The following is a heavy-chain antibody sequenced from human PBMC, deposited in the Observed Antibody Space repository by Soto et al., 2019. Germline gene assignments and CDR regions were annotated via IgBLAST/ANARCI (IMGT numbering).Heavy chain of an antibody. CDR2: ISSSSDYI. J-gene: IGHJ4*02. V-gene: IGHV3-21*01. CDR3: ARTYSRSWYANYDQ. Sequence: GGSLRLSCVGSGFIFRSYTMNWVRQAPGKGLEWVSSISSSSDYIHYADSVKGRFTITRDNAMNSLFLQMNSLRAEDTAVYYCARTYSRSWYANYDQWGQGTPVTVSS. D-gene: IGHD6-13*01. CDR1: GFIFRSYT.